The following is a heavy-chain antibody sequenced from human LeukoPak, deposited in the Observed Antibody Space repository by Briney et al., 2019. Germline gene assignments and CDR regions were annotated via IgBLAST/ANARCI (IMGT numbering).Heavy chain of an antibody. CDR1: GFTFSGSA. CDR3: ARSAAGTGALYYFDY. J-gene: IGHJ4*02. Sequence: GGSLRLSCAASGFTFSGSAMHWVRQVPGQRLEWMGWINAGNGNTKYSQEFQGRVTITRDTSASTAYMELSSLRSEDMAVYYCARSAAGTGALYYFDYWGQGTLVTVSS. CDR2: INAGNGNT. V-gene: IGHV1-3*03. D-gene: IGHD6-13*01.